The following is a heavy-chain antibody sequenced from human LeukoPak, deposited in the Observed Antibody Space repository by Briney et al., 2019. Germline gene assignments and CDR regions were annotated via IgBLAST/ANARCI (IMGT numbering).Heavy chain of an antibody. J-gene: IGHJ4*02. Sequence: SVKVSCKASGGTFSTYAISWVPQAPGQGLEWMGGIIPILATANYAQKFQGRVTITADESTSTAYMELSSLRSEDTAVYYCATSPTSDSPGYWGQGTLVTVSS. V-gene: IGHV1-69*01. CDR2: IIPILATA. CDR3: ATSPTSDSPGY. D-gene: IGHD2-21*02. CDR1: GGTFSTYA.